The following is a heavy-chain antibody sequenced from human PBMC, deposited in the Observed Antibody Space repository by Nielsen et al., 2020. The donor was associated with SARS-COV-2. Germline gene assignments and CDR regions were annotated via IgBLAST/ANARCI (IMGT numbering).Heavy chain of an antibody. CDR2: IYYGGST. J-gene: IGHJ4*02. Sequence: WIRQPPGKGLEWIGGIYYGGSTFYNPSLKSRGTISVDTSKNQFSLRLTSVTAADTAVYYCAINLAATVPGIYDYWGQGTLVTVSS. V-gene: IGHV4-39*01. D-gene: IGHD6-13*01. CDR3: AINLAATVPGIYDY.